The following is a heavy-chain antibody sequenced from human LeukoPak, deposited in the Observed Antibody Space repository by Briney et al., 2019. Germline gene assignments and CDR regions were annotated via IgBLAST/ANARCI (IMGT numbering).Heavy chain of an antibody. J-gene: IGHJ4*02. V-gene: IGHV3-23*01. Sequence: PGGSLRLSCAASGFTFSSYAMSWVRQAPGKGLEWVSVISGSGGSTYYADSVKGRFTISRDNSKNTLYLQLNSLRAEDTAVYYCAKKSSGYYPFDYWGQGTLVTVSS. CDR2: ISGSGGST. CDR3: AKKSSGYYPFDY. CDR1: GFTFSSYA. D-gene: IGHD3-22*01.